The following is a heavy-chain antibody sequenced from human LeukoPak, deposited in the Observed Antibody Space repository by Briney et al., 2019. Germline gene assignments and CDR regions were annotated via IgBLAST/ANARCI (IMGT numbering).Heavy chain of an antibody. J-gene: IGHJ4*02. Sequence: GASVKVSCKASGYTFTRYGITWVRQAPGQGLVTMGWISPNNGNTNYAQKFQGRVTMTTDTSTSTAYMELTSLRSEDTAVYYCARPAKPMATIFIYFDYWGQGTLVTVSS. CDR2: ISPNNGNT. CDR3: ARPAKPMATIFIYFDY. CDR1: GYTFTRYG. D-gene: IGHD5-24*01. V-gene: IGHV1-18*01.